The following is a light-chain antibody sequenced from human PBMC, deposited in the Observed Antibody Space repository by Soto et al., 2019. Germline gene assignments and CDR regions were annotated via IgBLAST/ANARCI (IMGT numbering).Light chain of an antibody. CDR3: QQRSNWPIT. Sequence: EIVLTQSPATQSLSPGERATLSCRASQSVSSYLAWYQQKPGQAPRLLIYDASNRATGIPARFSGSGSGTDFTLTISSLEPEDFAFYYCQQRSNWPITFGQGTRLEIK. CDR1: QSVSSY. V-gene: IGKV3-11*01. J-gene: IGKJ5*01. CDR2: DAS.